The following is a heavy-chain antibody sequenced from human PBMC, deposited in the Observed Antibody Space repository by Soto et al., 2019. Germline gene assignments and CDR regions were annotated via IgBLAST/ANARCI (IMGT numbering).Heavy chain of an antibody. CDR1: GGSIISYY. CDR2: IYYSGST. Sequence: SETLSLTCTVSGGSIISYYWSWIRQPPGKGLEWIGYIYYSGSTNYNPSLKSRVTISVDTSKNQFSLKLSSVTAADTAVYYCARTIVVVPAAIGWFDPWGQGTLVTVSS. CDR3: ARTIVVVPAAIGWFDP. V-gene: IGHV4-59*08. D-gene: IGHD2-2*02. J-gene: IGHJ5*02.